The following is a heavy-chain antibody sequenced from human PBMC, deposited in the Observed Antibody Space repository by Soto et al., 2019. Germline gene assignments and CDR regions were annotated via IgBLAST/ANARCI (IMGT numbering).Heavy chain of an antibody. D-gene: IGHD4-17*01. CDR2: ISPDGVNK. CDR1: GFTFSSYA. J-gene: IGHJ4*02. V-gene: IGHV3-30*09. CDR3: ARRLTTTVSALGY. Sequence: QVQLVESGGGVVQPGGSLRLSCKASGFTFSSYAIHWVRQAPGKGLEWVSVISPDGVNKHSAESVRGRFVISRDNSKNTVHLEMNRQGLEDTAVYFCARRLTTTVSALGYWGQGSLVNVSS.